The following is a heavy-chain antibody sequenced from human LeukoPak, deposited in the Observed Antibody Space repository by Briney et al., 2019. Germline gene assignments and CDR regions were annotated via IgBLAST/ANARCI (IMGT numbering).Heavy chain of an antibody. Sequence: GGSLRLSCAASGFTFSSHGMHWVRQAPGKGLEWVAVIWYDGSNKYYADSVKGRFTISRDNSKNTLYLKMNSLRAEDTAVYYCARQASQLWFDYWGQGTLVTVSS. CDR2: IWYDGSNK. D-gene: IGHD3-10*01. J-gene: IGHJ4*02. V-gene: IGHV3-33*01. CDR1: GFTFSSHG. CDR3: ARQASQLWFDY.